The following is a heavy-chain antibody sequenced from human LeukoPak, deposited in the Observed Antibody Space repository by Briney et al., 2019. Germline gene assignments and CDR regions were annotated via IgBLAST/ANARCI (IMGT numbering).Heavy chain of an antibody. CDR3: ARDRYYYDSSGSDAFDI. V-gene: IGHV4-31*03. CDR2: IYYSGST. J-gene: IGHJ3*02. D-gene: IGHD3-22*01. CDR1: GGSISSDGYY. Sequence: SETLSLTCTVSGGSISSDGYYWSWIRQHPGKGLEWIGYIYYSGSTYYNPSLKSRVTISVDTSKNQFSLKLSSVTAADTAVYYCARDRYYYDSSGSDAFDIWGQGTMVTVSS.